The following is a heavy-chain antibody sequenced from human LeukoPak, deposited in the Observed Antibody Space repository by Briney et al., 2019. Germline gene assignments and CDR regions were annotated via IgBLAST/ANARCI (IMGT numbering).Heavy chain of an antibody. CDR1: GFTFSSYW. Sequence: PGGSLRLSCAASGFTFSSYWMSWARQAPGKGLEWVANIKQDGSEKYYVDSVKGRFTISRDNAKNSLYLQMNSLRAEDTAVYYCARDRDYYDSSGYAWFDPWGQGTLVTVSS. D-gene: IGHD3-22*01. V-gene: IGHV3-7*01. CDR3: ARDRDYYDSSGYAWFDP. J-gene: IGHJ5*02. CDR2: IKQDGSEK.